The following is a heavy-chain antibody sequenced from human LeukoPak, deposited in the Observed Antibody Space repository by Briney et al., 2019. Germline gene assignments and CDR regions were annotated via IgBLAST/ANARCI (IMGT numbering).Heavy chain of an antibody. CDR2: IYYSGST. V-gene: IGHV4-59*12. J-gene: IGHJ4*02. D-gene: IGHD3-22*01. Sequence: SETLSLTCTVSGGSISSYYWSWIRQPPGKGLEWIGYIYYSGSTNYNPSLKSRVTISVDTSKNQFSLKLSSVTAADTAVYYCARGQIMVYSSAPYYFDYWGQGTLVTVSS. CDR1: GGSISSYY. CDR3: ARGQIMVYSSAPYYFDY.